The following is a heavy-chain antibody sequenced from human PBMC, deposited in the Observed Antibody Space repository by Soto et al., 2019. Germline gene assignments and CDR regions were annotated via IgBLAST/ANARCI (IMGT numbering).Heavy chain of an antibody. V-gene: IGHV3-7*03. Sequence: EVQLVESGGGLVQPGGSLRLSCADSGFILRNYWMSWVRQAPGMGLQWVASIKEDGSEKYYVDPVKGRFTISRENAKYALYLQMNSLRAEDTAVYYCARYRSLDPWGQGILVTVSS. CDR3: ARYRSLDP. CDR1: GFILRNYW. CDR2: IKEDGSEK. J-gene: IGHJ5*02. D-gene: IGHD3-16*02.